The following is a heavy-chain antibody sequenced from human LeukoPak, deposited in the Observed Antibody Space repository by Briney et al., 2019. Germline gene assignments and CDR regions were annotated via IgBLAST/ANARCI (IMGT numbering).Heavy chain of an antibody. D-gene: IGHD2-15*01. CDR2: ISGSGGST. Sequence: GGSLRLSCAASGFTFSNYWMTWVRQAPGKGLEWVSAISGSGGSTYYADSVKGRFTISRDNSKNTLYLQMNSLRAEDTAVYYCARDNPADIVVVVAATWDGFDYWGQGTLVTVSS. J-gene: IGHJ4*02. CDR1: GFTFSNYW. V-gene: IGHV3-23*01. CDR3: ARDNPADIVVVVAATWDGFDY.